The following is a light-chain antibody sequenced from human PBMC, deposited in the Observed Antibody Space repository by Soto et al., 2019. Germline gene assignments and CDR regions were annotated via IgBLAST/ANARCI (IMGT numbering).Light chain of an antibody. V-gene: IGKV3-20*01. Sequence: EIVLTQSPGTLSLSPGERATLSCRASQSVGNNYLAWYQQKPGQAPRLLIYDASTRATGIPDRFSGSGSGPDFTLNINGLEPGDFAVYYWQQYCGSSLTFGQGTRLEIK. CDR1: QSVGNNY. CDR3: QQYCGSSLT. CDR2: DAS. J-gene: IGKJ5*01.